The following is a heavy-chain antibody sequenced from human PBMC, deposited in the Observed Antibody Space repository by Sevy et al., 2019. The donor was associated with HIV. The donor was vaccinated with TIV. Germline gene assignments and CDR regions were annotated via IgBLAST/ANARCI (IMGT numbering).Heavy chain of an antibody. J-gene: IGHJ5*02. Sequence: GGSLRLSCAASGFTFSHYYMSWIRQAPGKGLEWVSYISSSGNTIYYTDSVKGRFTISRDNAKNSLYLQMDSLRAEDTAVYYCARDPTYYDFWSGYYTGSFDPWGQGTLVTVSS. CDR3: ARDPTYYDFWSGYYTGSFDP. CDR2: ISSSGNTI. D-gene: IGHD3-3*01. V-gene: IGHV3-11*01. CDR1: GFTFSHYY.